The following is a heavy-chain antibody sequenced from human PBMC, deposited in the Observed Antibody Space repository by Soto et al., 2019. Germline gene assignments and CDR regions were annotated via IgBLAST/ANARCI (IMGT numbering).Heavy chain of an antibody. CDR1: GFTFSSYA. CDR3: AKDGEPAYSNPSYYFDY. Sequence: GGSLRLSCAASGFTFSSYAMSWVRQAPGKGLEWVSAISGSGGSTYYADSVKGRFTISRDNSKNTLYLQMNSLRAEDTAVYYCAKDGEPAYSNPSYYFDYWGQGTLVTVSS. CDR2: ISGSGGST. V-gene: IGHV3-23*01. D-gene: IGHD4-4*01. J-gene: IGHJ4*02.